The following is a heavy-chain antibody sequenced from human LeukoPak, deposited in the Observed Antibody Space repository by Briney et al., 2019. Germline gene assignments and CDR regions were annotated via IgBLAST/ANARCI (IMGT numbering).Heavy chain of an antibody. J-gene: IGHJ6*02. CDR3: AREAAMSSYYYYGMDV. Sequence: SETLSLTCAVSGGSISSYYWSWIRQPAGKGLEWIGRIYTSGSTNYNPSLKSRVTMSVDTSKNQFSVKLSSVTAADTAVYYCAREAAMSSYYYYGMDVWGQGTTVTVSS. CDR1: GGSISSYY. CDR2: IYTSGST. V-gene: IGHV4-4*07.